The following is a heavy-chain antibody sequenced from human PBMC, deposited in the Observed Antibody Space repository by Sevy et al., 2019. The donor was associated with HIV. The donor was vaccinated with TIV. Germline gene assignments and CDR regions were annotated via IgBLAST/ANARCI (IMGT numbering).Heavy chain of an antibody. J-gene: IGHJ4*02. D-gene: IGHD6-13*01. CDR1: GFTFSSYA. CDR2: ISGSGGST. V-gene: IGHV3-23*01. Sequence: GGSLRLSCAASGFTFSSYAMSWVHQAPGKGLEWVSAISGSGGSTYYADSVKGRFTISRDNSKNTLYLQMNSLRAEDTAVYYCAKAPRIAAAPDYFDYWGQGTLVTVSS. CDR3: AKAPRIAAAPDYFDY.